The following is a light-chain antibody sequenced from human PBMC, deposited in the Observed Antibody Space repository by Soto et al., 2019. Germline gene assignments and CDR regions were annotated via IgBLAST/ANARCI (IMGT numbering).Light chain of an antibody. Sequence: EIVLTQSPGNLSLSPGERAILSCRASQSVSNSYLAWYQQKPGQAPRLLIYGASSRATGIPDRFSGSGSGTDLALTISRLEPEDFAVYHCQQYGGSPWTFGQGTKVEIK. V-gene: IGKV3-20*01. CDR2: GAS. CDR3: QQYGGSPWT. J-gene: IGKJ1*01. CDR1: QSVSNSY.